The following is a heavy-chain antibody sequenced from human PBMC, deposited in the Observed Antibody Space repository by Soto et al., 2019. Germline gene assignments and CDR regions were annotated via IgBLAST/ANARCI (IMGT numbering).Heavy chain of an antibody. D-gene: IGHD1-1*01. J-gene: IGHJ6*03. CDR2: ISSSGKTT. CDR1: GFIFSDYY. V-gene: IGHV3-11*01. Sequence: QAQLVESGGGLVKPGGSLRLSCAASGFIFSDYYMSWIRQTPGKGLEWLSYISSSGKTTYYVDSVKGRFTISRDNAKNSRYLKMNSLRAEDTAVYYCARGMVVTTFNYYYYMAVWGKGTTFTVSS. CDR3: ARGMVVTTFNYYYYMAV.